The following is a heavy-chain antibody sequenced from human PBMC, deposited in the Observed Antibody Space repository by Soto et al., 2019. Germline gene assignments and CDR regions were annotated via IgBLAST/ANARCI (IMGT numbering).Heavy chain of an antibody. CDR3: AKLTYSDLWSGSHDS. CDR1: GFTFSSRA. V-gene: IGHV3-23*01. CDR2: ISASGDNT. J-gene: IGHJ4*02. D-gene: IGHD3-3*01. Sequence: EVQLLESGGGLVQPGGSLKLSCAASGFTFSSRAMSWVRQAPGKGLNWVSIISASGDNTYYADSVKGRFTISRDNSKNTLYLQVKSLRAEDTAVYYCAKLTYSDLWSGSHDSWGQGTLVTFSS.